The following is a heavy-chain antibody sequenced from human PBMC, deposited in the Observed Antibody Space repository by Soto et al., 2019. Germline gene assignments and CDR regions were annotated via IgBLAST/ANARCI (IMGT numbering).Heavy chain of an antibody. CDR1: GFTFSSYA. V-gene: IGHV3-30-3*01. Sequence: PGGSLRLSCAASGFTFSSYAMHWARQAPGKGLEWVAVISYDGSNKYYADSVKGRFTISRDNSKNTLYLQMNSLRAEDTAVYYCARDPRIAAAGELWFDPWGQGTLVTVSS. J-gene: IGHJ5*02. CDR2: ISYDGSNK. D-gene: IGHD6-13*01. CDR3: ARDPRIAAAGELWFDP.